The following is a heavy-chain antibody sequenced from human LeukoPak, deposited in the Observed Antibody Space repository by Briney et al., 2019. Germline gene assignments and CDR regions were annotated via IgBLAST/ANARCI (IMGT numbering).Heavy chain of an antibody. Sequence: GASVKVSCKASGYTFTVYYMHWVRQAPGQGLEWMGWINPNSGGTNYAQKFQGRVTMTRDTSISTAYMELSRLRSDDTAVYYCARTKYSSSSVEDGTDVWGQGTTVTVSS. CDR3: ARTKYSSSSVEDGTDV. V-gene: IGHV1-2*02. CDR2: INPNSGGT. CDR1: GYTFTVYY. D-gene: IGHD6-13*01. J-gene: IGHJ6*02.